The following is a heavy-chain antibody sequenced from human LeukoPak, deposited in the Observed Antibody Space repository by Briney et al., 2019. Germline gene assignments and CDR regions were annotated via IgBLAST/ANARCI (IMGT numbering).Heavy chain of an antibody. CDR2: IYHRGTT. J-gene: IGHJ4*02. Sequence: SGTLSLTCTVSGGSISSYYWTWIRQPPGKGLEWIGYIYHRGTTNYNPSLKSRVTISVDTSKNQFSLKLSSVTAADTAVYYCASHAWGGYDYYWGQGTLVTVSS. CDR3: ASHAWGGYDYY. V-gene: IGHV4-59*01. D-gene: IGHD5-12*01. CDR1: GGSISSYY.